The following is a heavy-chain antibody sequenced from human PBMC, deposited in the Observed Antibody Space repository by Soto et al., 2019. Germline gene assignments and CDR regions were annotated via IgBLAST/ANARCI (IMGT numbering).Heavy chain of an antibody. CDR1: GFTFSSYA. Sequence: GGSLRLSCAASGFTFSSYAMHWVRQAPGKGLEWVAVISYDGSNKYYADSVKGRFTISRDNSKNTLYLQMNSLRAEDTAVYYCARDQDDYYGSGSYYFRHNWFDPWGQGTLVTVSS. V-gene: IGHV3-30-3*01. J-gene: IGHJ5*02. CDR2: ISYDGSNK. D-gene: IGHD3-10*01. CDR3: ARDQDDYYGSGSYYFRHNWFDP.